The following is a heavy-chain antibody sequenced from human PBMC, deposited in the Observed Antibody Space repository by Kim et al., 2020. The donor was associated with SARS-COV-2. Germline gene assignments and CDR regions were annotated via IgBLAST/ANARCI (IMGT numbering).Heavy chain of an antibody. Sequence: SVKVSCKASGFTFTSSAVQWVRQARGQRLEWIGWIVVGSGNTNYAQKFQERVTITRDMSTSTAYMELSSLRSEDTAVYYCAACPGVYCGGDCLSQSFDYWGQGTLVTVSS. J-gene: IGHJ4*02. CDR3: AACPGVYCGGDCLSQSFDY. CDR2: IVVGSGNT. D-gene: IGHD2-21*02. CDR1: GFTFTSSA. V-gene: IGHV1-58*01.